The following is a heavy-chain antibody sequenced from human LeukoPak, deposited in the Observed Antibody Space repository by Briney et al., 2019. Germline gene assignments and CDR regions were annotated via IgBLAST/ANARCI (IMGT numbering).Heavy chain of an antibody. CDR3: ARDAEPLSLDL. J-gene: IGHJ4*02. D-gene: IGHD1-14*01. CDR1: GYSFMNYG. CDR2: VSTYKGNT. V-gene: IGHV1-18*01. Sequence: ASVKVSCKASGYSFMNYGISWVRQAPGQGLEWMGWVSTYKGNTRYAQNFQDRVVMTRDTSTSIVNMELRSLTHDDTAIYYCARDAEPLSLDLWGQGTLVTVSS.